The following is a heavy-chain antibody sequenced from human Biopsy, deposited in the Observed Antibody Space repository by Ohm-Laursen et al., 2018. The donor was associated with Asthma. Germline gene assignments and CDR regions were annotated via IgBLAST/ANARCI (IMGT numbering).Heavy chain of an antibody. D-gene: IGHD3-10*01. CDR2: IWFDGSNK. J-gene: IGHJ4*02. CDR3: GRERSYMVDY. V-gene: IGHV3-33*01. CDR1: GFTFGSYG. Sequence: SLRLSCAASGFTFGSYGLHWVRQAPGKGLEWVADIWFDGSNKHYADSVKGRFTISRDNSKNTLYLQMNILRAEDTALYYCGRERSYMVDYWGQGTPVIVSS.